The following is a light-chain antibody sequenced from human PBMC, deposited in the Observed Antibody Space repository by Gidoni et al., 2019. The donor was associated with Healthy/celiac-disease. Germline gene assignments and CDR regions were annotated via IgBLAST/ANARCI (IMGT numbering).Light chain of an antibody. V-gene: IGKV3-11*01. CDR3: QQRSNWPPT. CDR2: DAS. J-gene: IGKJ3*01. Sequence: EIVLTQSPATLSLSPGERATLPCRASQSVSSYLAWYQQKPGQAPRLLIYDASNRAPGIPARFRGRWSGTDFTLTISSLEPEDFAVYYCQQRSNWPPTFGPGTKVDIK. CDR1: QSVSSY.